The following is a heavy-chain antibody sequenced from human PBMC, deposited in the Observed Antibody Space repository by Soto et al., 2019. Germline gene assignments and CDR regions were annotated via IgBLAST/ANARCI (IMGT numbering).Heavy chain of an antibody. D-gene: IGHD2-15*01. CDR1: GFTVSSNY. J-gene: IGHJ4*02. Sequence: GGSLRLSCAASGFTVSSNYMSWVRQAPGKGLEWVSVIYSGGSTYYADSVKGRFTISRDNSKNTLYLQMNSLRAEDTAVYYCATGLLGYCSGGSCFYFDYWGQGTLVTVSS. CDR3: ATGLLGYCSGGSCFYFDY. CDR2: IYSGGST. V-gene: IGHV3-66*01.